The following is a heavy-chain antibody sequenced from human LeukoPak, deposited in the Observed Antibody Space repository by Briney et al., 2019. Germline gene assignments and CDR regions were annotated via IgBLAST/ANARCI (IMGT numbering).Heavy chain of an antibody. D-gene: IGHD6-19*01. CDR3: AKRSNSGWNLDY. CDR1: GFTFDDYG. V-gene: IGHV3-20*04. Sequence: RPGGSLRLSCAASGFTFDDYGMSWVRQALGKGLEWVSGINWSGGRTGYADSVKGRFTISRDNAKNSLYLQMNSLRAEDTALYYCAKRSNSGWNLDYWGQGTLVTVSS. J-gene: IGHJ4*02. CDR2: INWSGGRT.